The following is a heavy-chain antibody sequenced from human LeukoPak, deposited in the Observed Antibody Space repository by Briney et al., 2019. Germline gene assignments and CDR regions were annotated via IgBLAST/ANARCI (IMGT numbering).Heavy chain of an antibody. CDR2: ITGSGGST. CDR1: GFTFSSYG. Sequence: GGSLRLSCAASGFTFSSYGMSWVRQAPGKGLEWVSTITGSGGSTYYADSVKGQFTISRDNSKNTLYLQMNSLRAEDTAVYYCAKAGIYDYVWGSYLVDWGQGTLVTVSS. V-gene: IGHV3-23*01. CDR3: AKAGIYDYVWGSYLVD. J-gene: IGHJ4*02. D-gene: IGHD3-16*01.